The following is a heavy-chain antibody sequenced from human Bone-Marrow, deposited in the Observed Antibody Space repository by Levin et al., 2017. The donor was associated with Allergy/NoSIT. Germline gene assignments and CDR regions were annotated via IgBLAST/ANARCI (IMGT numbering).Heavy chain of an antibody. V-gene: IGHV4-30-2*01. CDR3: ARVEFGGNSGYFDL. Sequence: PSETLSLTCTVSGGSITNAAYSWSWIRQPPGKGLEWIGYIYHTGTTYYNPSLKSRVTMSIDRSKNHFSLRLNSLTAADAAVYYCARVEFGGNSGYFDLWGRGALITVSS. CDR2: IYHTGTT. J-gene: IGHJ2*01. D-gene: IGHD4-23*01. CDR1: GGSITNAAYS.